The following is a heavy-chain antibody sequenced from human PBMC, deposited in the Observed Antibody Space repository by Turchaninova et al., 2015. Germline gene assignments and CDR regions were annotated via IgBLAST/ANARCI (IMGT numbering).Heavy chain of an antibody. J-gene: IGHJ4*02. V-gene: IGHV6-1*01. D-gene: IGHD1-26*01. Sequence: QVQLQQSGPGLVKPSQTLSLTCAISGDSVSSSSAAWNWIRQSPSNGLEWMGRNYYRSRWYTVSDFSLSIMLIFHTATSGNQFSLRLNSVTPEETAVYYCARGGTYFKGVEFWGQGALVTVSS. CDR2: NYYRSRWYT. CDR1: GDSVSSSSAA. CDR3: ARGGTYFKGVEF.